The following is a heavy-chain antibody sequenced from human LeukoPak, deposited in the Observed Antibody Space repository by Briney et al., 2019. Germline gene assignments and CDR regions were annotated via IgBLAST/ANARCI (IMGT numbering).Heavy chain of an antibody. CDR2: ISLDGSTE. D-gene: IGHD3-10*01. CDR1: GFSLSNFQ. J-gene: IGHJ5*02. CDR3: MRDYMGWFDP. V-gene: IGHV3-30-3*01. Sequence: GRSLRLSCVASGFSLSNFQMYWVRQAPGRGLEWVSIISLDGSTEFYADSVKGRFTISRDTASNTMHLEMNNLRIEDTAVYYCMRDYMGWFDPWGQGSLVTVSS.